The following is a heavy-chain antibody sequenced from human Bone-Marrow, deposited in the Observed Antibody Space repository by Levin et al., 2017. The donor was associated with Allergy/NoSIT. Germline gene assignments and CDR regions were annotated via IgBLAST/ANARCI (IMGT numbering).Heavy chain of an antibody. CDR3: PRDRGLDYTNYVDY. CDR1: GFTFRSYS. V-gene: IGHV3-21*03. J-gene: IGHJ4*02. CDR2: ISKGSDEI. D-gene: IGHD3-10*01. Sequence: GGSLRLSCAASGFTFRSYSMNWVRQAPGKGLEWVSSISKGSDEIRYSDSVKGRFSISRDNARNLLFLQLNSLTADDTAVYYCPRDRGLDYTNYVDYWGQGTLVTVSS.